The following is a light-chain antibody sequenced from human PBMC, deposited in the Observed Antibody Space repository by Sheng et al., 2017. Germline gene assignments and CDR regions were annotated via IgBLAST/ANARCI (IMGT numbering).Light chain of an antibody. CDR3: QERAI. J-gene: IGKJ3*01. CDR1: QSISRS. V-gene: IGKV1-39*01. CDR2: AAS. Sequence: DMQMTQSPSSLSASVGDRVTITCRTSQSISRSLNWYQQKPGKAPKLLIYAASSLQSGVPSRFSGSGSGTDFTLTINGLQPEDFATYYCQERAIFGPGTRVDVK.